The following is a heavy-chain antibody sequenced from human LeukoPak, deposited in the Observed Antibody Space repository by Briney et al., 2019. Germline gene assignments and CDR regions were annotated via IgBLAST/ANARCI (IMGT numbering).Heavy chain of an antibody. V-gene: IGHV3-21*01. CDR1: GFAFSTYS. J-gene: IGHJ4*02. Sequence: GGSLRLSCAASGFAFSTYSMNWVRQAPGKGLEWVAVINIYYSDSVRGRFTISRDNAKNSLYLQMNSLRAEDTAVYYCARGDPHGAYFDYWGQGARVTVSS. CDR3: ARGDPHGAYFDY. D-gene: IGHD5-24*01. CDR2: INI.